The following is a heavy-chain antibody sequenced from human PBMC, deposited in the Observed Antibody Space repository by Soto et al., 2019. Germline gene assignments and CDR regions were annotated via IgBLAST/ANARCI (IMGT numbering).Heavy chain of an antibody. Sequence: SETLSLTCVISGDSVSSSSAAWTWIRQSPSRGLEWLGRTYYRSKWIHEYAVSMESRITINPDTSKNQFSLQLYSVTPEDTAVYYCAGVVWFRGMDVWGQGTPVTAP. CDR2: TYYRSKWIH. CDR3: AGVVWFRGMDV. CDR1: GDSVSSSSAA. D-gene: IGHD3-16*01. J-gene: IGHJ6*02. V-gene: IGHV6-1*01.